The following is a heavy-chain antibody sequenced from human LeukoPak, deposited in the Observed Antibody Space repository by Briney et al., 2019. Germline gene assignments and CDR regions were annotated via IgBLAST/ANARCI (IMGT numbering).Heavy chain of an antibody. Sequence: SETLSLTCAVSGGSISSTSYHWAWIRQPPGKGLEWIGTIYYSGSTNHNPSLKSRVTMSVDTSRNQFSLKLSSVDAADTAVYYCAKAGVRYFDSSGLYAFDFWGQGTTVTVSS. D-gene: IGHD3-22*01. V-gene: IGHV4-39*01. CDR2: IYYSGST. CDR3: AKAGVRYFDSSGLYAFDF. CDR1: GGSISSTSYH. J-gene: IGHJ3*01.